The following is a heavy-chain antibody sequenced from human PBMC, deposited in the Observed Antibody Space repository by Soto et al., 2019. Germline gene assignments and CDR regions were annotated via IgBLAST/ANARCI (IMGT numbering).Heavy chain of an antibody. CDR3: ARAWYYYDSSGYSRNNWFDP. CDR1: GGSISSGGYY. J-gene: IGHJ5*02. D-gene: IGHD3-22*01. Sequence: LSLTCTVSGGSISSGGYYWSWIRQHPGKGLEWIGYIYYSGSTYYNPSLKSRVTISVDTSKNQFSLKLSSVTAADTAVYYCARAWYYYDSSGYSRNNWFDPWGQGTLVTVSS. CDR2: IYYSGST. V-gene: IGHV4-31*03.